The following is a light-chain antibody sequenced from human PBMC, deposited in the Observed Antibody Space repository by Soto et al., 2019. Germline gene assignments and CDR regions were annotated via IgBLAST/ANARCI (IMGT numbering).Light chain of an antibody. Sequence: EIVLTQSPATLSLSPGERATLSCRASQSVSSYLAWYQQKPGQAPSLLIYDASNRATGIPARFSGSGSGTDFTFPISSLEPEDFAVYYCQQRSNWPPITFGQGTRLDIK. CDR2: DAS. CDR1: QSVSSY. CDR3: QQRSNWPPIT. J-gene: IGKJ5*01. V-gene: IGKV3-11*01.